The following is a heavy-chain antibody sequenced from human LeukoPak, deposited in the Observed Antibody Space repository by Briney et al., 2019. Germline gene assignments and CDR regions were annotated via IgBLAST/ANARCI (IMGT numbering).Heavy chain of an antibody. V-gene: IGHV4-59*01. Sequence: SETLSLTCNVSGGSISSYYWSGIREPPGKGLWWIGHIYYTESTNYNPSLKGRVTVLLDTSKNQFSLKLGSVTAADTAVYYCARAGRSGNYGYYFDYWGQGTLLTVSS. D-gene: IGHD1-26*01. CDR3: ARAGRSGNYGYYFDY. J-gene: IGHJ4*02. CDR1: GGSISSYY. CDR2: IYYTEST.